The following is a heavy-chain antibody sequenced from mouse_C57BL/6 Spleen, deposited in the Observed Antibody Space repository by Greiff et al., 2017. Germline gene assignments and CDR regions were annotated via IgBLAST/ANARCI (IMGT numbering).Heavy chain of an antibody. CDR2: IYWDDDK. CDR1: GFSLSTSGMG. Sequence: QVTLKVCGPGILQSSQTLSLTRSFSGFSLSTSGMGVSWIRQPSGKGLEWLAHIYWDDDKRYNPSLKSRLTISKDTSRNQVFLKITSVDTADTATYYCARNGYYGSSYWYFDVWGTGTTVTVSS. D-gene: IGHD1-1*01. V-gene: IGHV8-12*01. CDR3: ARNGYYGSSYWYFDV. J-gene: IGHJ1*03.